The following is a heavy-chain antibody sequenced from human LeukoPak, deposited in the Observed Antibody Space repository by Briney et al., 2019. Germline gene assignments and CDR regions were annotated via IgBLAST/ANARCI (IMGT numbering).Heavy chain of an antibody. CDR1: GYTFTGYY. V-gene: IGHV1-2*02. Sequence: ASVKVSCKASGYTFTGYYMHWVRQAPGQGLEWMGWINPNSGGTNYAQKFQGRVTMTRDTSISTAYMELSRLRSDDTAVYYCARSPYYYDSSGYYGYYYYYMDVWGKGTTVTVSS. D-gene: IGHD3-22*01. CDR3: ARSPYYYDSSGYYGYYYYYMDV. J-gene: IGHJ6*03. CDR2: INPNSGGT.